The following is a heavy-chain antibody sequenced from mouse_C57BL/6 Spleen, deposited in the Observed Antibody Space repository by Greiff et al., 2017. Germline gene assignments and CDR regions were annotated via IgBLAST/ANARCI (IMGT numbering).Heavy chain of an antibody. Sequence: EVQLQQSVAELVRPGASVKLSCTASGFNIKNTYMHWVKQRPEQGLEWIGRIDTANGNTKYAPKFPGKATITADTSSNTAYLQLSSLTSEDTAIYYCSTLDWDDGYFDVWGTGTTVTVSS. CDR3: STLDWDDGYFDV. CDR2: IDTANGNT. CDR1: GFNIKNTY. D-gene: IGHD4-1*01. J-gene: IGHJ1*03. V-gene: IGHV14-3*01.